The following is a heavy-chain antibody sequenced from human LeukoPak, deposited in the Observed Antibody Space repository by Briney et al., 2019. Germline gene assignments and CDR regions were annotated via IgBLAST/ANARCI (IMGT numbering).Heavy chain of an antibody. D-gene: IGHD3-22*01. J-gene: IGHJ4*02. Sequence: ALVKVSCKASGYTFTGHYMHWVRQAPGQGLEWLGWINPNSGGTDYAQKFHGRVTMTSDTSINTAYMEMSGLTSDDTAFYYCSTTNYRNSSGYPFDSWGQGTLVTVSS. V-gene: IGHV1-2*02. CDR3: STTNYRNSSGYPFDS. CDR2: INPNSGGT. CDR1: GYTFTGHY.